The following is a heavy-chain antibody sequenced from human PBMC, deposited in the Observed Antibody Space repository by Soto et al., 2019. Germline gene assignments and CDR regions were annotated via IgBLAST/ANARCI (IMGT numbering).Heavy chain of an antibody. CDR2: ISYDGSNK. CDR3: AKGAVAAIYWYFDL. CDR1: GFTFSSYG. D-gene: IGHD6-19*01. V-gene: IGHV3-30*18. J-gene: IGHJ2*01. Sequence: QVQLVESGGGVVQPGRSLRLSCAGSGFTFSSYGMHWVRQAPGKGLEWVAVISYDGSNKYYADSVKGRFTISRDNSKNTLYLQMNSLRAEDTAVYYCAKGAVAAIYWYFDLWGRGTLVTVSS.